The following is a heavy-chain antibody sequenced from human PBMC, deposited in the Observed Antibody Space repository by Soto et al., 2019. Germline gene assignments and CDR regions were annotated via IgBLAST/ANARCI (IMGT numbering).Heavy chain of an antibody. Sequence: SQTLSLTCVISVDRVSSNSAAWDLISQSPSRGLEWLGRTYYRSKLYNDYAVSVKSRITINPDTSKNQFSLQLNYVTPEDTAVYYCARVPPPISWRNDYVHLRAFDISGHGTMVAASS. V-gene: IGHV6-1*01. D-gene: IGHD4-17*01. CDR1: VDRVSSNSAA. CDR3: ARVPPPISWRNDYVHLRAFDI. CDR2: TYYRSKLYN. J-gene: IGHJ3*02.